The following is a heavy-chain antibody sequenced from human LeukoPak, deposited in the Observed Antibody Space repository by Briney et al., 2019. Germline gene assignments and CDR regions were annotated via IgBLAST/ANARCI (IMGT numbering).Heavy chain of an antibody. CDR1: GFTFSSYG. J-gene: IGHJ4*02. V-gene: IGHV3-33*01. Sequence: GGSLRLSCAASGFTFSSYGMHWVRQAPGKGLEWVALIWYDGGNKYYADSVKGRFTISRDNSKNILYLQMNSLRAEDTAVYYCARGDAFSGDHWGQGTLVTVSS. CDR3: ARGDAFSGDH. CDR2: IWYDGGNK. D-gene: IGHD3-16*01.